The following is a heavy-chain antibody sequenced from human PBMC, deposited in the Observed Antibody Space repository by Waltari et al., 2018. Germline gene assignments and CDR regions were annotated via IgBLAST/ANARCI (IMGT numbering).Heavy chain of an antibody. Sequence: QVQLQQWGAGLLKPSETLSLTCAVYGGSFSGYYWSWSRQPPGKGLEWIGEINHSGSTNYNPSLKSRVTISVDTSKNQFSLKLSSVTAADTAVYYCARVTVTTRPTYYYYMDVWGKGTTVTVSS. CDR2: INHSGST. V-gene: IGHV4-34*01. D-gene: IGHD4-4*01. CDR3: ARVTVTTRPTYYYYMDV. J-gene: IGHJ6*03. CDR1: GGSFSGYY.